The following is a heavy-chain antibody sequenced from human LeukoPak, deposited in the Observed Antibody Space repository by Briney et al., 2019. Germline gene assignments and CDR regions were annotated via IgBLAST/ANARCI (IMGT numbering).Heavy chain of an antibody. Sequence: GGSLRPSCAASGFTFSSYAMSWVRQAPGKGLEWVSAISGSGGSTYYADSVKGRFTISRDNSKNTLYLQMNSLRAEDTAFYYCAKSHYYDSSGYYLPFDYWGQGTLVTVSS. V-gene: IGHV3-23*01. CDR2: ISGSGGST. CDR3: AKSHYYDSSGYYLPFDY. D-gene: IGHD3-22*01. CDR1: GFTFSSYA. J-gene: IGHJ4*02.